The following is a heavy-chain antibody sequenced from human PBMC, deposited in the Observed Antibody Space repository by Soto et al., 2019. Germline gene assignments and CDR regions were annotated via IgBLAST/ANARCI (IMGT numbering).Heavy chain of an antibody. Sequence: EVLLLESGGGLVQPGGSLRLSCAASGFTFSSQAMSWVRQAPGKGLEWVSTISGSGGSTYYADSVKGRFAISRDNSKNTLYLQMNSLRAEDTAIYYCATGQQLGYWGQGTLVTVCS. V-gene: IGHV3-23*01. CDR2: ISGSGGST. CDR3: ATGQQLGY. J-gene: IGHJ4*02. D-gene: IGHD6-13*01. CDR1: GFTFSSQA.